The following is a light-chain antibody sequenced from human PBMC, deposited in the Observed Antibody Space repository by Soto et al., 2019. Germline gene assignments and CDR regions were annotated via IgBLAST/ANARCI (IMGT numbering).Light chain of an antibody. Sequence: MTQSPPSLSVTPGEPASISCRSSQSLLHSDGYTYVDWYVQRPGQSPQLLIYLGSNRASGVPDRLSGSGSGTDFTLKISKVESEDVGIYYCMQVLHTPFSFGPGTKVDFK. CDR3: MQVLHTPFS. J-gene: IGKJ3*01. CDR2: LGS. V-gene: IGKV2-28*01. CDR1: QSLLHSDGYTY.